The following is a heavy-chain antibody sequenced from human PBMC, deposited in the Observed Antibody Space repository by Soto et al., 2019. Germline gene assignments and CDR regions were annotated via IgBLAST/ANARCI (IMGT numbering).Heavy chain of an antibody. V-gene: IGHV1-69*12. CDR1: GGTFSSYA. CDR3: ARGRVPAAPTGYFDY. J-gene: IGHJ4*02. D-gene: IGHD2-2*01. CDR2: IIPIFGTA. Sequence: QVQLVQSGAEVKKPGFSVKVSCKASGGTFSSYAISWVRQAPGQGLELMGGIIPIFGTANYAQKFQGRVTITADESTSTAYMELSSLISEDTAVYYCARGRVPAAPTGYFDYWGQGTLVTVSS.